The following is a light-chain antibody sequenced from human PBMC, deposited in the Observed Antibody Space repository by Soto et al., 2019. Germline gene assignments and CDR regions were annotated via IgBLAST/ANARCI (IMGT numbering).Light chain of an antibody. Sequence: QSVLTQPPSASGCPGQSVTISCTGTSSDVGDYNYVSWYQQHPGKAPKLMIYEVSKRPSGVPDRFSGSKSGNTASLTVSGLQAEDEADYYCSSYAGSNNFVFGGGTKLTVL. CDR2: EVS. CDR3: SSYAGSNNFV. V-gene: IGLV2-8*01. CDR1: SSDVGDYNY. J-gene: IGLJ2*01.